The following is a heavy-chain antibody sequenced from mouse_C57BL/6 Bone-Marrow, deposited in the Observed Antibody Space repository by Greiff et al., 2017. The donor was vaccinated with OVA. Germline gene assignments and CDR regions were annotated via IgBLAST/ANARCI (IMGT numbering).Heavy chain of an antibody. CDR3: ARNSIYYGNYWYFDV. CDR1: GFSLTSYA. V-gene: IGHV2-9-1*01. D-gene: IGHD2-1*01. CDR2: IWTGGGT. Sequence: VHLVESGPGLVAPSQSLSITCTVSGFSLTSYAISWVRQPPGKGLEWLGVIWTGGGTNYNSALKSRLSISKDNSKSQVFLKMNSLQTDDTARYYCARNSIYYGNYWYFDVWGTGTTVTVSS. J-gene: IGHJ1*03.